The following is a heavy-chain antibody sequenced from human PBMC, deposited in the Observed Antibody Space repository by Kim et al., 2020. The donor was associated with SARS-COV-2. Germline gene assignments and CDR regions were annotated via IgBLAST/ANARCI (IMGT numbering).Heavy chain of an antibody. CDR1: CGSISSSNW. D-gene: IGHD3-9*01. CDR2: IYHIVST. V-gene: IGHV4-4*02. J-gene: IGHJ3*02. CDR3: ARADYDILTGYYAFDI. Sequence: SETLSLTCAVSCGSISSSNWWSWVRQPPGKGLEWIGEIYHIVSTNYNPSLKSRVTISVDKSKNQFSLKLSSVTAADTAVYYCARADYDILTGYYAFDIWGQGTMVTVSS.